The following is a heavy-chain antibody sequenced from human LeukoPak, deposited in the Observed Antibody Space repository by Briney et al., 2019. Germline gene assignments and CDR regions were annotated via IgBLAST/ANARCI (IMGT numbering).Heavy chain of an antibody. CDR3: AKDRSTVTTLGYFDY. CDR1: GFTFSSYG. Sequence: PGGSLRLSCAASGFTFSSYGMHWVRQAPGKGLEWVAVISYDGSNKYYADSVKGRFTISRDNSKNTLYLQMNSLRVEDTAVYYCAKDRSTVTTLGYFDYWGQGTLVTVSS. D-gene: IGHD4-17*01. V-gene: IGHV3-30*18. CDR2: ISYDGSNK. J-gene: IGHJ4*02.